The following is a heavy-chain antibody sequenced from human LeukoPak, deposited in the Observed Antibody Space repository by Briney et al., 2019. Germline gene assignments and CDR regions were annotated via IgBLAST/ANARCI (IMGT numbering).Heavy chain of an antibody. V-gene: IGHV3-20*04. D-gene: IGHD3-3*01. Sequence: GGSLRLSCAASGFTFDHYGMSWVRQAPGKGLEWVSGINWNGGSTAYADSVRGRFTISRDNAKNSLYLQMNSLRAEDTALYYCTRDPGRGYYTSDYWGQGTLVTVSS. CDR3: TRDPGRGYYTSDY. J-gene: IGHJ4*02. CDR2: INWNGGST. CDR1: GFTFDHYG.